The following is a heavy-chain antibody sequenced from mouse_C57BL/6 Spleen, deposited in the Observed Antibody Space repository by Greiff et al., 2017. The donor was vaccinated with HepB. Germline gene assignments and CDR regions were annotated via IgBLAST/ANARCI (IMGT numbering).Heavy chain of an antibody. D-gene: IGHD1-1*01. CDR2: IDPSDSYT. CDR1: GYTFTSYW. CDR3: ARFITTVVGYFDY. J-gene: IGHJ2*01. V-gene: IGHV1-50*01. Sequence: QVQLQQPGAELVKPGASVKLSCKASGYTFTSYWMQWVKQRPGQGLEWIGEIDPSDSYTNYNQKFKGKATLTVDTSSSTAYMQLSSLTSEDAAVYYCARFITTVVGYFDYWGQGTTLTVSS.